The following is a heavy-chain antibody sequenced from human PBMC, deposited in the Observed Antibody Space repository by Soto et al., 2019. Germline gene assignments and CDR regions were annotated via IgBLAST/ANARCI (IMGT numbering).Heavy chain of an antibody. V-gene: IGHV3-15*07. D-gene: IGHD2-2*01. CDR1: GFTFSNAW. CDR2: IKSKTDGGTT. CDR3: TSAIGYCSITSCYATYYYYYGMDV. Sequence: EVQLVESGGGLVKPGGSLRLSCAASGFTFSNAWMNWVRQAPGKGLEWVGRIKSKTDGGTTDYAAPVKGRFTISRDDSKNTLYLQMNSLKTEDTDVYYCTSAIGYCSITSCYATYYYYYGMDVWGQGTTVTVSS. J-gene: IGHJ6*02.